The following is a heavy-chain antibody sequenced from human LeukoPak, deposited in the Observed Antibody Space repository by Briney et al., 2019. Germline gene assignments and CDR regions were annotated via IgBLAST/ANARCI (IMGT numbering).Heavy chain of an antibody. Sequence: GGFLRLSCAASGFTFSSYGMHWVRQAPGKGLEWVAVISYDGSNKYYADSVKGRFTISRDNSKNTLYLQMNSLRAEDTAVYYCAKDGLRLVVVATIDYWGQGTLVTVSS. V-gene: IGHV3-30*18. CDR1: GFTFSSYG. D-gene: IGHD2-15*01. CDR2: ISYDGSNK. J-gene: IGHJ4*02. CDR3: AKDGLRLVVVATIDY.